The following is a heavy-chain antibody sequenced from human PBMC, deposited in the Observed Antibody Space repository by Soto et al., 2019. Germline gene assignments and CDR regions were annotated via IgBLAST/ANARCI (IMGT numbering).Heavy chain of an antibody. CDR1: GFTFSDYW. D-gene: IGHD1-26*01. V-gene: IGHV3-7*01. Sequence: EVQLVESGGGFVQPGGCLRLSCAASGFTFSDYWMTWVRQAPGKGLEWVANIKQDGRELFYVDSVKGRFTISRDNAKNSVSLEINSLRAEDTALYYCARHTGTYWDYWGQGILVTVSS. CDR3: ARHTGTYWDY. J-gene: IGHJ4*02. CDR2: IKQDGREL.